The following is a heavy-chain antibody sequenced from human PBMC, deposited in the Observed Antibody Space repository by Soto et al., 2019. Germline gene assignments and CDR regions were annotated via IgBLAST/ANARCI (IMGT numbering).Heavy chain of an antibody. Sequence: EVQLVESGGGLVQPGGSLRLSCAASGFTVSSNYMSWVRQAPGKGLEWVSVIYSGGSTYYADSVKGRCTISRHNSKNTLYLQMNSPRAEDTAVYYCARAPTVTTPFFDYWGQGTLVTVSS. J-gene: IGHJ4*02. CDR2: IYSGGST. CDR3: ARAPTVTTPFFDY. V-gene: IGHV3-53*04. D-gene: IGHD4-17*01. CDR1: GFTVSSNY.